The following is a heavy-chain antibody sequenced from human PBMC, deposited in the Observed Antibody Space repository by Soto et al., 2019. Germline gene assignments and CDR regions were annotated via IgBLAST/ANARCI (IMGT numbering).Heavy chain of an antibody. J-gene: IGHJ4*02. CDR3: SRESEDLPSNFAS. Sequence: PGGSLRLSCAASGFTFTRYSMNWVRQAPGKGLEWVSSISSTTNYIYYADSMKGRFTVSRDNAKNSVYLEMNSLSAEDTAVYYCSRESEDLPSNFASLGQGSLVTVSS. CDR1: GFTFTRYS. V-gene: IGHV3-21*01. CDR2: ISSTTNYI.